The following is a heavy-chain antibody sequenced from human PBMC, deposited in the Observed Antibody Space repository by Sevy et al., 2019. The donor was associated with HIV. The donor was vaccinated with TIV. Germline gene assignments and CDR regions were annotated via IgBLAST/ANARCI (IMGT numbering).Heavy chain of an antibody. J-gene: IGHJ5*02. D-gene: IGHD1-1*01. CDR1: GFTFSSYS. Sequence: GGSLRLSCAASGFTFSSYSMNWVRQAPGKGLEWVASISSSSSYIYYADSVKGRFTISRDNAKNSLYLQMNSLRAEDTAVYYWARDPVQLERRSNWFDPWGQGTLVTVSS. CDR2: ISSSSSYI. CDR3: ARDPVQLERRSNWFDP. V-gene: IGHV3-21*01.